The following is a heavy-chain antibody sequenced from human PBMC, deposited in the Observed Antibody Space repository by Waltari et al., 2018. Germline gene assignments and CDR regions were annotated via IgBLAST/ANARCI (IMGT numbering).Heavy chain of an antibody. Sequence: EVQLVESGVGLVKPGGSLRLSSVASAFPLCTYSMNWVGQAPGKGLEWVSSISSSGGHKFYAASMEGRFTISRDNAKNSLYLQMNSLRAEDTAVYYCATSEYQLVLVDEYWGQGTLVTVSS. V-gene: IGHV3-21*01. CDR3: ATSEYQLVLVDEY. CDR2: ISSSGGHK. D-gene: IGHD2-2*01. CDR1: AFPLCTYS. J-gene: IGHJ4*02.